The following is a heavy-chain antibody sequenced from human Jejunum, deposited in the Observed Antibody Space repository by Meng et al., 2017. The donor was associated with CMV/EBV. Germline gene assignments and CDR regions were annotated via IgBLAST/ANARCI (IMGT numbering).Heavy chain of an antibody. CDR2: IHDTGST. CDR3: ARGSIFVSFDS. D-gene: IGHD3-3*01. Sequence: VQLQESGQGLAKPSQTLSLPCSVSGGSIGSGDYYWSWIRQPPGKGLEWIGYIHDTGSTYYNPPLKSRVDISLGTSRNHFSLTLSSVTAEDTAVYFCARGSIFVSFDSWGQGTLVTVSS. V-gene: IGHV4-30-4*08. CDR1: GGSIGSGDYY. J-gene: IGHJ4*02.